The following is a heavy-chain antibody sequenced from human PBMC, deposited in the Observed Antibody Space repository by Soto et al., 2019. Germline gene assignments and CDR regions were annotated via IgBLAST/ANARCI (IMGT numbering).Heavy chain of an antibody. CDR3: EKIVRGGGLIDY. V-gene: IGHV3-23*01. CDR2: ISGSGGST. J-gene: IGHJ4*02. D-gene: IGHD6-6*01. Sequence: EVQLLESGGGLVQPGWSLRLSCAASGFTFSCYAMSWVRQAPGKGLEWVSAISGSGGSTDYADSVKCRFTIARYTAKNTLYLQINSVRAEDTAVYYCEKIVRGGGLIDYWGQGTLVTVSS. CDR1: GFTFSCYA.